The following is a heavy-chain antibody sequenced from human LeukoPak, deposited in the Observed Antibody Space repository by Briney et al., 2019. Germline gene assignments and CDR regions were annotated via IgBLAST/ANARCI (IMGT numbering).Heavy chain of an antibody. D-gene: IGHD6-6*01. CDR1: GFTSSSYA. CDR2: ISYDGSNK. V-gene: IGHV3-30-3*01. CDR3: ARAGPPYSSSELYYFDY. J-gene: IGHJ4*02. Sequence: GGSLRLSCAASGFTSSSYAMHWVRQAPGKWLEWVAVISYDGSNKYYADSVKGRFTISRDNSKNTLYLQMNSLRAEDTAVYYCARAGPPYSSSELYYFDYWGQGTLVTVSS.